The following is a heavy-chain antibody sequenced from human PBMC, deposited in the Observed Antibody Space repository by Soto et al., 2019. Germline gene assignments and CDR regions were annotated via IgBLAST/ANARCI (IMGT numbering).Heavy chain of an antibody. V-gene: IGHV3-23*01. D-gene: IGHD3-16*01. CDR3: AKAYFVWSSEQPYYFDY. CDR2: ISGSGGRS. Sequence: EVQLLDSGGGLVQPGGSLRLSCAASGFTFSNYAMTWVRQGPGKGLEWVSGISGSGGRSYYADSVKGRFTIPRDNSKSTLYLQMNSLRAEDPAVYYCAKAYFVWSSEQPYYFDYWGQGTLVTVSS. J-gene: IGHJ4*02. CDR1: GFTFSNYA.